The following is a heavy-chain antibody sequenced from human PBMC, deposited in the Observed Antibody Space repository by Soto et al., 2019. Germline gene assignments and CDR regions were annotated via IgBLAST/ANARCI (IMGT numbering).Heavy chain of an antibody. CDR3: ARGAISSSSTRRWFDP. V-gene: IGHV4-34*01. Sequence: SETLSLTCAVYGGSFSGYYWSWIRQPPGKGLEWIGEINHSGSTNYNPSLKSRVTISVDTSKNQFSLKLSSVTAADTAVYYCARGAISSSSTRRWFDPWGQGTLVTVSS. D-gene: IGHD6-6*01. J-gene: IGHJ5*02. CDR2: INHSGST. CDR1: GGSFSGYY.